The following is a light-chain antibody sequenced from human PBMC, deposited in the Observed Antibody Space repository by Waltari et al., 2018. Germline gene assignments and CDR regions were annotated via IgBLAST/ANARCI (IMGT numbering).Light chain of an antibody. CDR3: VLYMGGGISV. V-gene: IGLV8-61*01. CDR2: STD. CDR1: SGSVSTSYY. Sequence: QTVVPQEPSFSVSPGGTVTLTCGLRSGSVSTSYYPSWYQQTPGQAPRTLIYSTDSRSSGVPDRFSGSIVGNKAALTITGAQADDESDYYCVLYMGGGISVFGGGTKLTVL. J-gene: IGLJ3*02.